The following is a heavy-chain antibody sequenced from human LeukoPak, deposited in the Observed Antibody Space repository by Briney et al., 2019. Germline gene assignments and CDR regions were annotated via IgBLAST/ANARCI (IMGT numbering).Heavy chain of an antibody. CDR3: ARDTESSGWYLHYGMDV. J-gene: IGHJ6*02. V-gene: IGHV3-21*01. Sequence: GGSLRLSCAASGFTFSSYSMNWVRQAPGKGLEWVSSISSSSYIYYADSVKGRFTISRDNAKNSLYLQMNSLRAEDTAVYYCARDTESSGWYLHYGMDVWGQGTTVTVSS. CDR2: ISSSSYI. D-gene: IGHD6-19*01. CDR1: GFTFSSYS.